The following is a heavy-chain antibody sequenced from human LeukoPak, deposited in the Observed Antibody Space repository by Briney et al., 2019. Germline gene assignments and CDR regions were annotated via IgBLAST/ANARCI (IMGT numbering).Heavy chain of an antibody. Sequence: SETLSLTCTVSGGSINTDSYYWGWIRQPPGKGLEWIGTVYYSGSTYYNPSLKSRVTISVDRSKNQFSLKLSSVTAADTAVYYCARGHYDFWSGYEQTNRFDPWGQGTLVTVSS. J-gene: IGHJ5*02. V-gene: IGHV4-39*07. CDR2: VYYSGST. CDR3: ARGHYDFWSGYEQTNRFDP. CDR1: GGSINTDSYY. D-gene: IGHD3-3*01.